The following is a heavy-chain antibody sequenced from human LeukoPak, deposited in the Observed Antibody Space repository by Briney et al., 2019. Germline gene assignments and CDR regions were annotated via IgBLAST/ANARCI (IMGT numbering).Heavy chain of an antibody. D-gene: IGHD3-10*01. CDR3: AKDAWRFGVSLLYYSDY. Sequence: GGSLRLSCAASGFTFSSYGMHWVRQAPGKGLEWVAFIRYDGSNKYYADSVKGRFTISRDNSKNTLYLQMNSLRAEDTAVYYCAKDAWRFGVSLLYYSDYWGQGTLVTVSS. V-gene: IGHV3-30*02. J-gene: IGHJ4*02. CDR1: GFTFSSYG. CDR2: IRYDGSNK.